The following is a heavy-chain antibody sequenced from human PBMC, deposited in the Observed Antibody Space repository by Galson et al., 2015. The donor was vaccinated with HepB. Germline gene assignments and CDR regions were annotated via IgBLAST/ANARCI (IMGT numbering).Heavy chain of an antibody. CDR2: INSDGSTT. J-gene: IGHJ5*02. D-gene: IGHD3-3*01. Sequence: SLRLSCAASGFTFSNYWMHWVRQTPGKGLVWVSRINSDGSTTTYADSVKGRFTISRDNAKNTLYLHMNGLRAEDTAVYYCTRVPLGVVPQSANWFDPWGQGTLVTVSS. CDR3: TRVPLGVVPQSANWFDP. V-gene: IGHV3-74*01. CDR1: GFTFSNYW.